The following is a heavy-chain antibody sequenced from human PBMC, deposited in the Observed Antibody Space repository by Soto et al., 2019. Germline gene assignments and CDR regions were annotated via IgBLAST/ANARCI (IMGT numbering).Heavy chain of an antibody. J-gene: IGHJ4*02. Sequence: GGSLRLSCAASGFTFSSYSMNWVRQAPGKGLEWVSYISSSSSTIYYADSVKGRFTISRDNAKNSLYLQMNSLRAEDTAVYYCARDLVGCGGDCSSLDYWGQGTLVTVSS. D-gene: IGHD2-21*02. CDR3: ARDLVGCGGDCSSLDY. CDR1: GFTFSSYS. V-gene: IGHV3-48*01. CDR2: ISSSSSTI.